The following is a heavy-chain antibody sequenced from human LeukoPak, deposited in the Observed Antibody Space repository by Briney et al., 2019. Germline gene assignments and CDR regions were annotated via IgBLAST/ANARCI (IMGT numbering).Heavy chain of an antibody. CDR2: ISSSGSTI. Sequence: PGGSLRLSCAASGFTFSSYEINWVRQAPGKGLEWVSYISSSGSTIYYADSVKGRFTISRDNAKNSLYLQMNSLRAEDTAVYYCARRSYSNPTFDYWGQGTLVTVSS. J-gene: IGHJ4*02. D-gene: IGHD4-11*01. CDR3: ARRSYSNPTFDY. V-gene: IGHV3-48*03. CDR1: GFTFSSYE.